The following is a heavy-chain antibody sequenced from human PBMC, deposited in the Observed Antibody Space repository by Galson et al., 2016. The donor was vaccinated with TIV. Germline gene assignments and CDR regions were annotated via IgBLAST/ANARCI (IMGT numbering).Heavy chain of an antibody. V-gene: IGHV3-15*01. D-gene: IGHD1-7*01. CDR3: ATWDYHDNWFHP. Sequence: LRLSCAASGFTFSNVWMNWFRQAPGMGLEWVGRIKNKVDGGTTDYGAPVKGRFTISRDDSKSTVYLQMNSLNSEDTGVYYCATWDYHDNWFHPWGQGTLVTVSS. J-gene: IGHJ5*02. CDR1: GFTFSNVW. CDR2: IKNKVDGGTT.